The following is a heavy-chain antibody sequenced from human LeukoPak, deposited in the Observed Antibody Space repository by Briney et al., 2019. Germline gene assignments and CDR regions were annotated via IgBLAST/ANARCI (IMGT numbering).Heavy chain of an antibody. CDR1: GGPFSGYY. Sequence: SETLSLTCAVYGGPFSGYYWSWIRQPPGKGLEWIGEINHSGSTNYNPSLKSRVTISVDTSKNQFSLKLSSVTAADTAVYYCAKRPGLSPNIDYWGQGTLVTVSS. V-gene: IGHV4-34*01. CDR2: INHSGST. J-gene: IGHJ4*02. CDR3: AKRPGLSPNIDY. D-gene: IGHD3-16*01.